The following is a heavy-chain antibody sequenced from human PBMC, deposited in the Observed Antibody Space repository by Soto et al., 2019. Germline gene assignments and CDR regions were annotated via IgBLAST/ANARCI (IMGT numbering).Heavy chain of an antibody. CDR3: ARDGDTIFGVVISGFDY. Sequence: GGSLRLSCAASGFTFSGYSMNWVRQAPGKGLEWVSSISSSSSYIYYADSVKGRFTISRDNAKNSLYLQMNSLRAEDTAVYYCARDGDTIFGVVISGFDYWGQGTLVTVSS. V-gene: IGHV3-21*01. CDR1: GFTFSGYS. J-gene: IGHJ4*02. D-gene: IGHD3-3*01. CDR2: ISSSSSYI.